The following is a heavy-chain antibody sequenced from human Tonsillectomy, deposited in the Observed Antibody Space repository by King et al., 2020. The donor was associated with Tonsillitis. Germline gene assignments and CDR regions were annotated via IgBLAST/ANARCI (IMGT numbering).Heavy chain of an antibody. CDR3: ARLRFGYYVDV. D-gene: IGHD3-3*01. J-gene: IGHJ6*03. V-gene: IGHV4-4*09. Sequence: VQLQESGPGLVKPSETLSLTCTVSGGSISSYYWSWIRQPPGKGLEWIGYIYNSGSSNYNPSLTSRVTISVDTSKNQFSLKLRSVTAADTAVYYCARLRFGYYVDVWGKGTTVTVSS. CDR2: IYNSGSS. CDR1: GGSISSYY.